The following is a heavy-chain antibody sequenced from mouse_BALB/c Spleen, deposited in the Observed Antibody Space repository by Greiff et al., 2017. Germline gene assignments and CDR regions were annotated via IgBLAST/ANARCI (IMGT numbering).Heavy chain of an antibody. Sequence: DVQLQESGPGLVKPSQSLSLTCSVTGYSITSGYYWNWIRQFPGNKLEWMGYISYDGSNNYNPSLKNRISITRDTSKNQFFLKLNSVTTEDTATYYCAKIPPYDYYFDYWGQGTTLTVSS. D-gene: IGHD2-4*01. CDR3: AKIPPYDYYFDY. CDR2: ISYDGSN. V-gene: IGHV3-6*02. J-gene: IGHJ2*01. CDR1: GYSITSGYY.